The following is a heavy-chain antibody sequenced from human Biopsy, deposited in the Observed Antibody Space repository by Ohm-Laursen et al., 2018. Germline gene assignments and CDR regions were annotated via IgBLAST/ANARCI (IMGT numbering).Heavy chain of an antibody. Sequence: ASVKVSCKASGYTFTGYYMHWVRQAPGQGLEWMGWINPNSGVTNYAQRFQGRVTMTRDTSISTAYMELSRLRSDDTAVYYCARDPRYGYGSYFDYWGRGTLVAVSS. J-gene: IGHJ4*02. CDR2: INPNSGVT. CDR3: ARDPRYGYGSYFDY. V-gene: IGHV1-2*02. D-gene: IGHD3-10*01. CDR1: GYTFTGYY.